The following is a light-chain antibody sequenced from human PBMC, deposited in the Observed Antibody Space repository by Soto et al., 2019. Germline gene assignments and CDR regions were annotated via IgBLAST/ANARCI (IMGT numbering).Light chain of an antibody. Sequence: EIVMTQFPATLSMSPGERATLSCRASQSVSSNLAWSQQKPGQAPRLLIYGASTRATGIPARFSGSGSGTRFTLTISSLQSEDSAVYYCQQYNNWRPGYTFGQGSKLEIE. V-gene: IGKV3-15*01. CDR2: GAS. CDR1: QSVSSN. CDR3: QQYNNWRPGYT. J-gene: IGKJ2*01.